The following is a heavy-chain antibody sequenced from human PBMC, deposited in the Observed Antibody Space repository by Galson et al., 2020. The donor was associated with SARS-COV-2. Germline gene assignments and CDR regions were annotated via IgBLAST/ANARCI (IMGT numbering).Heavy chain of an antibody. CDR3: VRAVPYDSGGY. D-gene: IGHD3-10*01. CDR2: TRNKDGGYTT. CDR1: GFTFSDHH. V-gene: IGHV3-72*01. Sequence: GGSLRLSCVASGFTFSDHHMDWVRQAPGKGLEWLGRTRNKDGGYTTQYAASVTGRFTIPRDVSKNSLYLQMNSLKTDDTAVYYCVRAVPYDSGGYWGQGTLVTVAS. J-gene: IGHJ4*02.